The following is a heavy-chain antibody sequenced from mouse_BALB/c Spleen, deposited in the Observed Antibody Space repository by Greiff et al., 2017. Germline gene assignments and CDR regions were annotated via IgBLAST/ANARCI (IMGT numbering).Heavy chain of an antibody. CDR2: IWTGGGT. V-gene: IGHV2-9-2*01. Sequence: VKLMESGPGLVAPSQSLSITCTVSGFSLTSYDISWIRQPPGKGLEWLGVIWTGGGTNYNSAFMSRLSISKDNSKSQVFLKMNSLQTDDTAIYYCVREPGTYFDGWGAGTTVTVSS. CDR1: GFSLTSYD. J-gene: IGHJ1*01. D-gene: IGHD4-1*01. CDR3: VREPGTYFDG.